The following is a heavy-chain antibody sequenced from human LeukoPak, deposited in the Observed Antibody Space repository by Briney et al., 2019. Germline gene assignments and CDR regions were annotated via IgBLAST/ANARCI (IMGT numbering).Heavy chain of an antibody. V-gene: IGHV4-59*11. J-gene: IGHJ4*02. D-gene: IGHD6-13*01. CDR2: IYYSGST. CDR1: GGSISSHY. CDR3: ASGSSWYDPVRY. Sequence: SETLSLTCTVSGGSISSHYWSWIRQPPGKGLEWIGYIYYSGSTNYNPSLKSRVTISVDTSKNQFSLKLSSVTAADTAVYYCASGSSWYDPVRYWGQGTLVTVSS.